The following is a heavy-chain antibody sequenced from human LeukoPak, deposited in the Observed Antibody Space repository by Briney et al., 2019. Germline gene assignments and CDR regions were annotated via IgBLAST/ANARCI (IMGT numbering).Heavy chain of an antibody. Sequence: QAGGSLRLSCVASGFNFNNFAMSWVRQAPGKGLEWVSTISGSDGSTYYADSVKGRFTISRDNSKNTLFMQMDSLRVEDTAVYYCAKYQREGALFDYWGQGTLVTVSS. V-gene: IGHV3-23*01. D-gene: IGHD1-26*01. CDR1: GFNFNNFA. J-gene: IGHJ4*02. CDR2: ISGSDGST. CDR3: AKYQREGALFDY.